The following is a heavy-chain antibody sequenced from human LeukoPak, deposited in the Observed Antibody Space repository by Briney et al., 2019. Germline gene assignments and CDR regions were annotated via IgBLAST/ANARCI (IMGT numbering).Heavy chain of an antibody. D-gene: IGHD5-12*01. J-gene: IGHJ3*02. CDR2: IYYIGST. CDR3: ARRVPRGHDPDDVFDI. Sequence: SETLSLTCTVSGYSISSGYYWGWIRQPPGKGLEWIGSIYYIGSTYYNPSLKSRVTISIDTSRNQFFLKLNSVTAADTAVYYCARRVPRGHDPDDVFDIWGQGTMVTVSS. CDR1: GYSISSGYY. V-gene: IGHV4-38-2*02.